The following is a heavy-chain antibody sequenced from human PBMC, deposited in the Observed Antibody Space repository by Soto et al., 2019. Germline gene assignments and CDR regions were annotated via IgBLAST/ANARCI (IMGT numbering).Heavy chain of an antibody. CDR1: GGSISSGGFY. Sequence: SETLSLTCTVSGGSISSGGFYWSWVRQLPGKGLEWIAYIYDSWSTYYNPSLKSRVTISMDTSSNQFSLDLRSVTAADTAVYYCARNGYTYGMDVCGQGTTVTVSS. CDR2: IYDSWST. D-gene: IGHD5-18*01. CDR3: ARNGYTYGMDV. J-gene: IGHJ6*02. V-gene: IGHV4-31*03.